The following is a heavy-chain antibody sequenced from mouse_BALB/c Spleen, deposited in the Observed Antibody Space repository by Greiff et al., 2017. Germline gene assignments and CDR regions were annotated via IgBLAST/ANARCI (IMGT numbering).Heavy chain of an antibody. CDR2: ISNGGGST. J-gene: IGHJ4*01. V-gene: IGHV5-12-2*01. CDR1: GFTFSSYT. D-gene: IGHD2-3*01. CDR3: ARHGYYEDYAMDY. Sequence: EVQVVESGGGLVQPGGSLKLSCAASGFTFSSYTMSWVRQTPEKRLEWVAYISNGGGSTYYPDTVKGRFTISRDNAKNTLYLQMSSLKSEDTAMYYCARHGYYEDYAMDYWGQGTSVTVSS.